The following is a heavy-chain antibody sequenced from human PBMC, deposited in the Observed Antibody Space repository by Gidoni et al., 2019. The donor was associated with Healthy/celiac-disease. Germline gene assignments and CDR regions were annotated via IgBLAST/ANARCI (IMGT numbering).Heavy chain of an antibody. CDR1: GFTFSSYG. CDR3: ASGYGDYGLDY. D-gene: IGHD4-17*01. Sequence: QVQLVESGGGVVQPGRSLRLSCAASGFTFSSYGMHWVRQAPGKGLEWVAVIWYDGSNKYYADSGKGRFTISRDNSKNTLYLQMNSLRAEDTAVYYCASGYGDYGLDYWGQGTLVTVSS. J-gene: IGHJ4*02. CDR2: IWYDGSNK. V-gene: IGHV3-33*01.